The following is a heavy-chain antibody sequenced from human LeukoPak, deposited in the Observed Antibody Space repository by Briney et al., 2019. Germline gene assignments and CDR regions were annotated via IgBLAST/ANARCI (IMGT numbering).Heavy chain of an antibody. D-gene: IGHD3-22*01. J-gene: IGHJ3*02. CDR3: ARVGGSYYYDSSGYYHEGDAFDI. Sequence: GGSLRLSCAASGFTFSSYSMNWVRQAPGKGLEWVSSISSNSSYIYYADSVKGRFTISRDNAKNSLYLQMNSLRAEDTAVYYCARVGGSYYYDSSGYYHEGDAFDIWGQGTMVTVSS. V-gene: IGHV3-21*01. CDR2: ISSNSSYI. CDR1: GFTFSSYS.